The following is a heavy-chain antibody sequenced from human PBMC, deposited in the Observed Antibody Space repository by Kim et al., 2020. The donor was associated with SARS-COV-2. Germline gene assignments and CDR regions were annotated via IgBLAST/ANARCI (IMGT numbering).Heavy chain of an antibody. CDR1: GFTFSSYG. D-gene: IGHD1-26*01. Sequence: GGSLRLSCAASGFTFSSYGMHWVRQAPGKGLEWVAVISYDGSNKYYADSVKGRFTISRDNSKNTLYLQMNSLRAEDTAVYYCAKDLGSYPDYWGQGTLVTVSS. J-gene: IGHJ4*02. CDR3: AKDLGSYPDY. CDR2: ISYDGSNK. V-gene: IGHV3-30*18.